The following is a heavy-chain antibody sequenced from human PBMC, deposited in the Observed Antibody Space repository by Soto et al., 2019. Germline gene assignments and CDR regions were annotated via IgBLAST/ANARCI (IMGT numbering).Heavy chain of an antibody. V-gene: IGHV3-48*04. Sequence: PGGSLRLSCAASGFTFITYSMNWVRQAPGKGLEWVSYISRSSSTIRYADSVKGRFTISRDNAKNSLYLQMNSLRAEDTALYYCAKDLGANDAFDIWGQGTMVTVSS. J-gene: IGHJ3*02. CDR3: AKDLGANDAFDI. D-gene: IGHD1-26*01. CDR2: ISRSSSTI. CDR1: GFTFITYS.